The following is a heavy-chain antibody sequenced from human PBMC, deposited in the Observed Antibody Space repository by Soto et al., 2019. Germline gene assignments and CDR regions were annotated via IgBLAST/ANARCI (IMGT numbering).Heavy chain of an antibody. CDR3: ARLTIFGVVSNYYYYGMDV. Sequence: SETLSLTCTVSGGSVSSGSYYWSWIRQPPGKGLEWIGYIYYSGSTNYNPSLKSRVTISVDTSKNQFSLKLSSVTAADTAVYYCARLTIFGVVSNYYYYGMDVWGQGTTVTV. D-gene: IGHD3-3*01. V-gene: IGHV4-61*01. CDR1: GGSVSSGSYY. J-gene: IGHJ6*02. CDR2: IYYSGST.